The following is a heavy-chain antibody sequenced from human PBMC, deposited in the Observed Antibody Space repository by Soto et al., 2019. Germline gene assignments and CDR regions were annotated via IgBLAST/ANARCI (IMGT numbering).Heavy chain of an antibody. CDR1: GAALNSGNYY. CDR3: ARLRIATNNYKWFDP. Sequence: PSETLSLTCRVSGAALNSGNYYWGWIRQVPGKGLEWIGHIYVTGAVDYNPSLRDRITISQDTSERQFSLNLRLVTAADTAVYYCARLRIATNNYKWFDPWGQGTLVTVSS. J-gene: IGHJ5*02. D-gene: IGHD2-21*01. V-gene: IGHV4-31*03. CDR2: IYVTGAV.